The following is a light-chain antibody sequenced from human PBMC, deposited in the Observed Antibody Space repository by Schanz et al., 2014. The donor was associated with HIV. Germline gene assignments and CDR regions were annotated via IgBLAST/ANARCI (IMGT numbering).Light chain of an antibody. CDR1: GGGTASDS. V-gene: IGLV6-57*04. Sequence: NFMLTQPQSVSESPGKTITISCTRSGGGTASDSVQWYQQRPDSAPTLVIFENNERPSGVPDRFSGSLDISSNSASLTISGLKTEDEADYYCQSSDSFNPKVFGGGTKLTAL. CDR2: ENN. J-gene: IGLJ3*02. CDR3: QSSDSFNPKV.